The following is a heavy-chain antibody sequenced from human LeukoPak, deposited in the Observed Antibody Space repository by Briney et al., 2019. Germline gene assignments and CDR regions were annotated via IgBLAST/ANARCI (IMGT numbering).Heavy chain of an antibody. CDR2: IYTSGTT. CDR3: ARVGNWAAAGSDY. J-gene: IGHJ4*02. Sequence: SETLSLTCTVSGGSFSTYYWSWIRQPAGKGLEWIGHIYTSGTTNYNPSLKSRVTMSIDTSKNQFSLKLSSVTAADTAVYYCARVGNWAAAGSDYWGQGTLVTVSS. D-gene: IGHD6-13*01. CDR1: GGSFSTYY. V-gene: IGHV4-4*07.